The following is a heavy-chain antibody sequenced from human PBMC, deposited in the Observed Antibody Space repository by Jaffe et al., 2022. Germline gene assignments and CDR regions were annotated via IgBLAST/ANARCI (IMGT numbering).Heavy chain of an antibody. Sequence: DVQLVESGGGLVQPGRSLTLSCTGSGFIFGEYSISWFRQAPGKGLEWVSFIKSKTYGGTIEYAASVKGRFTISRDDSKSIAYLQMDSLKTEDTAVYYCSRGIERVTFGGGQGALVTVSS. V-gene: IGHV3-49*03. CDR3: SRGIERVTFG. D-gene: IGHD2-21*02. CDR1: GFIFGEYS. J-gene: IGHJ4*02. CDR2: IKSKTYGGTI.